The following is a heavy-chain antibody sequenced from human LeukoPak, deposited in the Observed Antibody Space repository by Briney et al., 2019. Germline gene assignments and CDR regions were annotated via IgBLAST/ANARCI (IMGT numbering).Heavy chain of an antibody. CDR2: ISGSGGST. V-gene: IGHV3-23*01. CDR1: GFTFSSYA. J-gene: IGHJ4*02. D-gene: IGHD6-13*01. Sequence: PGGSLRLSCAASGFTFSSYAMSGVRQAPGNGLEWVSAISGSGGSTYYADSVKGRFTISRDNSKNTLYLQMNGLIAEDTAVYYCAKVGQQLVLDYWDQGTLVTVSS. CDR3: AKVGQQLVLDY.